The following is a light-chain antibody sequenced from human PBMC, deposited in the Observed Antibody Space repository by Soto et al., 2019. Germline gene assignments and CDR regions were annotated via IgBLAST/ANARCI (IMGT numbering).Light chain of an antibody. Sequence: EIVMKQSPGTLSVSPGGGATLSFRAGQGIGDTLAWYQHKPGQTPRLLIYDTSTRATGVPARFSGSRSGTEFTLTINSLQSEDFAVYYCQRYNNWPLTFGGGTKVDIK. CDR1: QGIGDT. CDR2: DTS. CDR3: QRYNNWPLT. V-gene: IGKV3-15*01. J-gene: IGKJ4*01.